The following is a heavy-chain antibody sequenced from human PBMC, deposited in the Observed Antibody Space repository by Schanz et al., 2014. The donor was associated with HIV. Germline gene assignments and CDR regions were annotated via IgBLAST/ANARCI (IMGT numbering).Heavy chain of an antibody. CDR3: AKPEYDSRGSSQSHFDY. D-gene: IGHD3-22*01. Sequence: EVQLVESGGGLVQPGGSLRLSCAASGFTFNNYAMTWVRQAPGKGLEWVSSISESGGRSYYADSVNGRVTISRDNSKNTLYLQMTTLRIDDTAVYYCAKPEYDSRGSSQSHFDYWGQGTLVTVSS. CDR2: ISESGGRS. J-gene: IGHJ4*02. V-gene: IGHV3-23*04. CDR1: GFTFNNYA.